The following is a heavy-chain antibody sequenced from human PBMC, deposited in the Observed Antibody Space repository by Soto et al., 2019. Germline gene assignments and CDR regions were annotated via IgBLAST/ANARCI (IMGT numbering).Heavy chain of an antibody. CDR3: AREASYYYDSTGYYYGGYFDD. V-gene: IGHV3-33*01. CDR2: IVYDGSNK. CDR1: WFSLSSRG. D-gene: IGHD3-22*01. Sequence: XRCLRITCLAGWFSLSSRGLHWVRQAPGTGLEWAAVIVYDGSNKYSADSVKGRFTISRDNSKNTLYLQMNSLTDEDTAVYYCAREASYYYDSTGYYYGGYFDDWGRGTLVTVSS. J-gene: IGHJ4*02.